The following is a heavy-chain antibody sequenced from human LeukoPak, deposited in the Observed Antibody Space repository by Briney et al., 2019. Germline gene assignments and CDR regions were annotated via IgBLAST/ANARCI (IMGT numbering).Heavy chain of an antibody. CDR2: ISGSGENT. D-gene: IGHD6-19*01. CDR1: GFTFSSYA. CDR3: AQDRFVSSGRDDY. V-gene: IGHV3-23*01. Sequence: RPGGSLRLSCAASGFTFSSYAMSWVRQAPGKGLEWVSGISGSGENTYYVDSVKGRFTISRDNSKNTLYLQMTNLRVEDTAVYFCAQDRFVSSGRDDYWGQGTLVTVSS. J-gene: IGHJ4*02.